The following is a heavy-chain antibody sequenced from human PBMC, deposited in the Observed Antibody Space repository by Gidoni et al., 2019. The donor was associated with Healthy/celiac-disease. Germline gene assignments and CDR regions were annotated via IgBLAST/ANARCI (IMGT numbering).Heavy chain of an antibody. D-gene: IGHD3-10*02. CDR2: ISSSSSYI. Sequence: EVKLVEYGGGLVKPGGSLRLSCAASGVTFSSYSMNWDRQAPGKGLGWVSSISSSSSYIYYADSVKGRFTISRDNAKNSLYLQMNSLRAEDTAVYYCARDSITMRGDWFDPWGQGTLVTVSS. J-gene: IGHJ5*02. V-gene: IGHV3-21*01. CDR1: GVTFSSYS. CDR3: ARDSITMRGDWFDP.